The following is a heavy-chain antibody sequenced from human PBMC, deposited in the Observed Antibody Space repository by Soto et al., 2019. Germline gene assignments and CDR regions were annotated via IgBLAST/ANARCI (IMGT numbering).Heavy chain of an antibody. J-gene: IGHJ4*02. D-gene: IGHD2-21*02. CDR1: GGSISSGGYY. CDR3: ARTYCGGDCYGFDY. CDR2: IYYSGST. Sequence: SETLSLTCPVSGGSISSGGYYWSWIRQHPGKGLEWIGYIYYSGSTYYNPSLKSRVTISVDTSKNQFSLKLSSVTAADTAVYYCARTYCGGDCYGFDYWGQGTLVTVSS. V-gene: IGHV4-31*03.